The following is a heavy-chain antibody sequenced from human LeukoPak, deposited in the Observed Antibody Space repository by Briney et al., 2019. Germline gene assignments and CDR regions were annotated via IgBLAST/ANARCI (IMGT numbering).Heavy chain of an antibody. CDR2: IKQDGSEK. Sequence: GGSLRLSCAASGFTFSSYWMSWVRQAPGKGPEWVANIKQDGSEKYYVDSVKGRFTISRDNTQNTVSLQLNTLRVDDTAVYYCARSFSYSYDFAGGPGTLVTVSS. CDR1: GFTFSSYW. D-gene: IGHD5-18*01. J-gene: IGHJ1*01. CDR3: ARSFSYSYDFA. V-gene: IGHV3-7*03.